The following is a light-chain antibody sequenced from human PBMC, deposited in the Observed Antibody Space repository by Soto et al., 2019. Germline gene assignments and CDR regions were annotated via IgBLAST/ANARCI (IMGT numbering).Light chain of an antibody. CDR3: TSYTSSSTVL. CDR2: DVS. J-gene: IGLJ3*02. V-gene: IGLV2-14*01. CDR1: SSDVGGYNY. Sequence: QAVVTQPASVSGSPGQSITISCTGTSSDVGGYNYVSWYQQHPGKAPKLMIYDVSNRPSGISNRFSGSKSGNTASLTIFGLQAEDEADYYCTSYTSSSTVLFGGGTKLTVL.